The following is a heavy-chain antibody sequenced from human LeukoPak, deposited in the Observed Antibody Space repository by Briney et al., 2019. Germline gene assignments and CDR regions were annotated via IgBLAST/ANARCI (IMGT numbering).Heavy chain of an antibody. Sequence: PGGSLRLSCAASGFTFSSYGMHWVRQAPGQGLEWVAVISYDGSNKKYADSVKGRFTISRDNSKNTLYLQKNSLRAEDTAVYYCARDYHNWNDGGSAFDIWGQGTMVTVSS. J-gene: IGHJ3*02. CDR3: ARDYHNWNDGGSAFDI. V-gene: IGHV3-30*03. CDR1: GFTFSSYG. CDR2: ISYDGSNK. D-gene: IGHD1-1*01.